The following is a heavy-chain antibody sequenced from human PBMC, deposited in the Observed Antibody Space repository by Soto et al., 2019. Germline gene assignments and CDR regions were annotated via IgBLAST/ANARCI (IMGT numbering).Heavy chain of an antibody. CDR3: ARGDAAGTLGY. Sequence: PGGSLRLSCAASGFTFSSYAMHWVRQAPGKGLEWVAVISYDGSNKYYADSVKGRFTISRDNSKNTLYLQMNSLRAEDTAVYYCARGDAAGTLGYWGQGTLVTVSS. CDR2: ISYDGSNK. J-gene: IGHJ4*02. D-gene: IGHD6-13*01. V-gene: IGHV3-30-3*01. CDR1: GFTFSSYA.